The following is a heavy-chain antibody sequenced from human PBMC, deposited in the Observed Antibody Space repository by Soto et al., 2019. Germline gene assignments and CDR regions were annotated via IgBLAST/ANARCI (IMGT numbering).Heavy chain of an antibody. CDR1: VFNVMSYW. CDR3: ARDIGFDYVN. V-gene: IGHV3-7*01. D-gene: IGHD3-16*01. Sequence: PGWSLRLSCAFSVFNVMSYWMSWVRQAPGKGLEWVASIKEDGSEIYYLQSVRGRFAISRDSAGNALQLAMNYLSAEDTATYFCARDIGFDYVNWGQGTLVTVSS. CDR2: IKEDGSEI. J-gene: IGHJ4*02.